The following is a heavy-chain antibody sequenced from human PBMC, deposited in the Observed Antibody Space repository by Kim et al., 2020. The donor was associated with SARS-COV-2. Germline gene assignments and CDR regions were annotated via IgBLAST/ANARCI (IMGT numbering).Heavy chain of an antibody. D-gene: IGHD4-17*01. Sequence: GGSLRLSCAASGFTFSSYGMYWVRQAPGKGLEWVAVIWYDGSNKYYADSVKGRFTISRDNSKNTLYLQMNSLRAEDTAVYYCARDRGVTTFYFDYWGQGTLVTVSS. V-gene: IGHV3-33*01. CDR3: ARDRGVTTFYFDY. J-gene: IGHJ4*02. CDR2: IWYDGSNK. CDR1: GFTFSSYG.